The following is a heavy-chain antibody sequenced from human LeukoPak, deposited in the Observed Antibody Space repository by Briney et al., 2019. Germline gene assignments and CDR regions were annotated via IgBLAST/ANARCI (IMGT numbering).Heavy chain of an antibody. Sequence: GGSLRLSCAASGFTFSDFYMSWIRQDPGKGLEWVSYISSSTSYTDYADSVKGRFTISRDNAKDSLCLQMNSLRAEDTALYYCARVDFTVTTDRSRFDPWGQGTLVTVSS. V-gene: IGHV3-11*05. CDR1: GFTFSDFY. J-gene: IGHJ5*02. CDR2: ISSSTSYT. D-gene: IGHD4-17*01. CDR3: ARVDFTVTTDRSRFDP.